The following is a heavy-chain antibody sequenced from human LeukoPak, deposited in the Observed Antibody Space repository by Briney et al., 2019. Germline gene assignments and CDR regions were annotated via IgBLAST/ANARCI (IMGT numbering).Heavy chain of an antibody. CDR1: DDSFSSHY. D-gene: IGHD4-17*01. V-gene: IGHV4-34*01. CDR3: ARGRYNDYGFDY. Sequence: SETLSLTCTVSDDSFSSHYWTWIRQPPGKGLEWIGEINHSGSTNYNPSFKSRVTMSVDTSKNQFSLKLNSMTAADTAVYFCARGRYNDYGFDYWGQGTLVTVSS. J-gene: IGHJ4*02. CDR2: INHSGST.